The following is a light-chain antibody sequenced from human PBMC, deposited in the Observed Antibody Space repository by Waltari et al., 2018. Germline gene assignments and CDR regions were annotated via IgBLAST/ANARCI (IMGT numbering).Light chain of an antibody. CDR1: SSDVGPNNR. Sequence: QSALTQPPSVSGTPGQSVTISCTGTSSDVGPNNRDSWSQQSPGSAPKLLIYEVTNRPSGVPDRFSGTKSGNTASLTISGLQAEDEADYYCCFYTSRFYVFGPGTKVTVL. V-gene: IGLV2-18*01. CDR3: CFYTSRFYV. CDR2: EVT. J-gene: IGLJ1*01.